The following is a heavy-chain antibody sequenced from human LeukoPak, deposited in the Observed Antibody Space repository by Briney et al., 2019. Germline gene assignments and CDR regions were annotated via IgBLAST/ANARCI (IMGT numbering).Heavy chain of an antibody. V-gene: IGHV3-48*04. J-gene: IGHJ6*03. CDR2: ISGSGSTI. CDR3: ARERLGYCSGGSCYYYYYMDV. D-gene: IGHD2-15*01. Sequence: PGGSLRLSCAASGFTFSSYAMSWVRQAPGKGLEWVSGISGSGSTIYYADSVKGRFTISRDNAKNSLYLQMNSLRAEDTAVYYCARERLGYCSGGSCYYYYYMDVWGKGTTVTVSS. CDR1: GFTFSSYA.